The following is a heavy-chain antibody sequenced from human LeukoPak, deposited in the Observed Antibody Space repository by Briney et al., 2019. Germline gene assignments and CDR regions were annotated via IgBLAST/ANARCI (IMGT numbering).Heavy chain of an antibody. D-gene: IGHD4-11*01. J-gene: IGHJ3*02. Sequence: SQTLSLTFALSGDSVSSSDATWNWIRQSPSRGLEWLGRTYYRSRWSSDYAPSVRSRITINSDTAKNQFSLQLNSVTPEDTAVYYCARASYRAFYIWGQGTMVTVSS. CDR2: TYYRSRWSS. CDR1: GDSVSSSDAT. CDR3: ARASYRAFYI. V-gene: IGHV6-1*01.